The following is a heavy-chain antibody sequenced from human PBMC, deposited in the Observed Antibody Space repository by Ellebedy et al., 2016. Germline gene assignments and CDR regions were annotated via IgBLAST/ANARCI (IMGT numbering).Heavy chain of an antibody. CDR3: ARVVYCSSTSCFRSYYYMDV. D-gene: IGHD2-2*01. CDR2: IIPILGIA. J-gene: IGHJ6*03. CDR1: GGTFSSYA. Sequence: SVKVSCXASGGTFSSYAISWVRQAPGQGLEWMGRIIPILGIANYAQKFQGRVTITADKSTSTAYMELRSLRSDDTAVYYCARVVYCSSTSCFRSYYYMDVWGKGTTVTVSS. V-gene: IGHV1-69*04.